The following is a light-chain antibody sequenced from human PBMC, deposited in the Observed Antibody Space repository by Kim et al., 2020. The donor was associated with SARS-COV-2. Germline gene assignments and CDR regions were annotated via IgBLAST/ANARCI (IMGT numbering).Light chain of an antibody. CDR3: HQYGSSPRT. V-gene: IGKV3-20*01. Sequence: SPGERAALSCRASQKVIINYSAWYQQKPGLAPSLLIHGASSRATGIPYRFSASGSGTDFTLTISRLEPEDFAVDYCHQYGSSPRTFGQGTKVDIK. J-gene: IGKJ1*01. CDR1: QKVIINY. CDR2: GAS.